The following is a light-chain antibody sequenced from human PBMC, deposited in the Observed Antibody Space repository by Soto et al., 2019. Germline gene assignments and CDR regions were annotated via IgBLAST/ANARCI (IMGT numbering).Light chain of an antibody. J-gene: IGKJ3*01. CDR2: AAY. Sequence: DIQMTQSPSSLSASVGDRVAITCRASQGISNYLAWYQQKTGKVPKLLIYAAYTLQSGVPSRFSGSASGTDFTITITSLQPEDVANYYCQKYDSAPFTFGPGTKVDIK. V-gene: IGKV1-27*01. CDR3: QKYDSAPFT. CDR1: QGISNY.